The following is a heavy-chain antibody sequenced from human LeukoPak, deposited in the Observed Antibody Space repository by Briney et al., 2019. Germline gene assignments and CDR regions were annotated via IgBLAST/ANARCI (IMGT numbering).Heavy chain of an antibody. CDR1: GFTFSSYG. J-gene: IGHJ4*02. V-gene: IGHV3-30*18. CDR2: ISYDGSNK. D-gene: IGHD3-22*01. CDR3: AKSETYHYDSSGYSLFDY. Sequence: GGSLRLSCAASGFTFSSYGMHWVRQAPGKGLEWVAVISYDGSNKYYADSVKGRFTISRDNSKNTLYLQMNSLRAEDTAVYYCAKSETYHYDSSGYSLFDYWGQGTLVTVSS.